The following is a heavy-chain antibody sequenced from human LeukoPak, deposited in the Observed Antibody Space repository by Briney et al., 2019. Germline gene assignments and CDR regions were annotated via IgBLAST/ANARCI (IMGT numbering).Heavy chain of an antibody. V-gene: IGHV3-23*01. CDR1: GFTFGSYD. CDR3: VRRVQLDY. J-gene: IGHJ4*02. D-gene: IGHD3-10*01. Sequence: GGSLRLSCAASGFTFGSYDMNWVRQAPGKGLDWVSTISASGGHTYYADSVKGRFAISRDNSGNTLTLQMHSLRVEDTAVYYCVRRVQLDYWGQGTLVSVSS. CDR2: ISASGGHT.